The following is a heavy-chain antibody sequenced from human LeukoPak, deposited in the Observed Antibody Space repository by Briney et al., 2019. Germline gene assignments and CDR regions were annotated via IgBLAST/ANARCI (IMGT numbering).Heavy chain of an antibody. CDR2: IYYSGST. D-gene: IGHD2-2*03. J-gene: IGHJ6*03. V-gene: IGHV4-39*02. CDR1: GGSISSSSYY. Sequence: SETLSLTCTVSGGSISSSSYYWGWIRQPPGKGLEWIGGIYYSGSTYYNPSLKSRVTISVDTSKNQFSLKLSSVTAADTAVYYCARDVGYCSSTSCSGYYYYMDVWGKGTTVTVSS. CDR3: ARDVGYCSSTSCSGYYYYMDV.